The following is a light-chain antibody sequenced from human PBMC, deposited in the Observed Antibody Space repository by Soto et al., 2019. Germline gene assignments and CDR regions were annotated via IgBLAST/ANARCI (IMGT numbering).Light chain of an antibody. V-gene: IGLV2-14*01. CDR1: SSDVGGYNY. Sequence: QSALTQPASVSVSPGQSITISCTGTSSDVGGYNYVSWYQQHPGKAPKLMIYEVSNRPSGVSNRFSGSKSGNTASLTISGLQAEDEADYYCSSYTSSNTLVFGTGTKVTVL. CDR2: EVS. J-gene: IGLJ1*01. CDR3: SSYTSSNTLV.